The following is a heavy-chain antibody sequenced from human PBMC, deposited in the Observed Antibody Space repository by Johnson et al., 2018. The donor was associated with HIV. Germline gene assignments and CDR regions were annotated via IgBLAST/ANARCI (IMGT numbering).Heavy chain of an antibody. CDR3: AREGPRITIFGVVTPSAFDI. V-gene: IGHV3-20*04. D-gene: IGHD3-3*01. CDR2: INWNGGST. J-gene: IGHJ3*02. Sequence: VQLVESGGGLVKPGESLRLSCAASGFTFSNAWMSWVRQAPGKGLEWVSGINWNGGSTGYADSVKGRFTISRDNAKKSLFLQMNSLRVEDTAFYYCAREGPRITIFGVVTPSAFDIWGQGTMVTVSS. CDR1: GFTFSNAW.